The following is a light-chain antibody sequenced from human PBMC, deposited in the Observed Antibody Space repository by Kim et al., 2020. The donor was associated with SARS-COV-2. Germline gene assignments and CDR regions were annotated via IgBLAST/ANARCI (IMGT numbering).Light chain of an antibody. Sequence: ASVGDSVTITCQASQDITNFLNWYQHKPGKAPRLLIYDASNLEAGVPSRFSGSGSGRDFTLTISRLESEDVATYYCQHFENLPLTFGGGTKVDIK. J-gene: IGKJ4*01. CDR3: QHFENLPLT. V-gene: IGKV1-33*01. CDR1: QDITNF. CDR2: DAS.